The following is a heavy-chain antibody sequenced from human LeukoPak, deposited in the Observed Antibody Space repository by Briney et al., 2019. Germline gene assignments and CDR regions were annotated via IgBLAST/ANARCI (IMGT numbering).Heavy chain of an antibody. V-gene: IGHV4-59*08. CDR1: GGSISRYY. D-gene: IGHD3-10*01. Sequence: PSETLSLTCTVSGGSISRYYWSWIRQPPGKGLEWIGYIYYSGSTNYNPSLTSRVTISVDTSKNQFSLKLRSVTAADTALYYCARLIGQYGNYMDVWGKGATVTVSS. CDR3: ARLIGQYGNYMDV. J-gene: IGHJ6*03. CDR2: IYYSGST.